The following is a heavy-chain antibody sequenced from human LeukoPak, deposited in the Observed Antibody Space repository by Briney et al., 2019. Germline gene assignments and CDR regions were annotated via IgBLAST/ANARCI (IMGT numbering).Heavy chain of an antibody. J-gene: IGHJ3*01. CDR2: IKQDGSEK. CDR1: GFTFSSYR. V-gene: IGHV3-7*03. D-gene: IGHD3-10*01. CDR3: AKPSNYYGSATDAFDF. Sequence: GGSLRLSCAASGFTFSSYRMSWVRQAPGKGLEWVANIKQDGSEKYYVDSVKGRFTISRDNAKNSLYLQMNSLRAEDTAVYYCAKPSNYYGSATDAFDFWGQGTMVTVSS.